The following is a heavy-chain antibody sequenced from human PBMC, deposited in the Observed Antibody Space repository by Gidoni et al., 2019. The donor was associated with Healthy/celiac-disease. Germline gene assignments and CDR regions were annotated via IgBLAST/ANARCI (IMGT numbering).Heavy chain of an antibody. CDR2: ISSSSSSI. Sequence: EVQLGESGGGLVKPGGSRRLSCAASGFPFSSYSMNWVRQAPGKGLEWVSSISSSSSSIYYAASVKGRFTISRDNAKNSLYLQMNSLRAEDTAVYYCARERVAATDYWGQGTLVTVSS. V-gene: IGHV3-21*01. J-gene: IGHJ4*02. CDR3: ARERVAATDY. D-gene: IGHD6-19*01. CDR1: GFPFSSYS.